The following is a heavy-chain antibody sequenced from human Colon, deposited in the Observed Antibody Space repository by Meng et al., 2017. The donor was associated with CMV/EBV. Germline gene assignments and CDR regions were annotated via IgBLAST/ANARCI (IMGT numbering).Heavy chain of an antibody. D-gene: IGHD3-3*01. CDR3: TRGGTVFGTGGWFDP. CDR2: INPDSGGA. V-gene: IGHV1-2*02. CDR1: GYTYAGSY. J-gene: IGHJ5*02. Sequence: SGYTYAGSYMYWVRRAPGQGLGWMGWINPDSGGAKYAQNFQGRVTMTRDTSINTACMDLSRLTSDDTAVYYCTRGGTVFGTGGWFDPWGQGTLVTVSS.